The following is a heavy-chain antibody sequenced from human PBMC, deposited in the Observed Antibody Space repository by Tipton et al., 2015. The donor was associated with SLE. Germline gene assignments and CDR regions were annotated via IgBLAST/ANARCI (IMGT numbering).Heavy chain of an antibody. Sequence: LRLSCTVSGGSIIDYYWSWIQQAPGKGLEWIGYVYYSGNTNYNPSLKSRVTMSVDTSKNQFSLKLSSVTAADTAVYYCARRQWGSGYDYFDYWGQGTLVTVSS. J-gene: IGHJ4*02. CDR2: VYYSGNT. CDR3: ARRQWGSGYDYFDY. V-gene: IGHV4-59*08. D-gene: IGHD5-12*01. CDR1: GGSIIDYY.